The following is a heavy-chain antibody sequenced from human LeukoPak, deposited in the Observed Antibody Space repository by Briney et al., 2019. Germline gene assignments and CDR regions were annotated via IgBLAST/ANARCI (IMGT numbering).Heavy chain of an antibody. D-gene: IGHD1-1*01. CDR2: IYYSGST. V-gene: IGHV4-59*01. J-gene: IGHJ5*02. CDR1: GGATTSYY. CDR3: ARDRGLGTWFDP. Sequence: PSETLSLTCTVSGGATTSYYWSWIRQAPGKGLEWIGYIYYSGSTNYSPSLKSRVTISVGTSKKEFSLKLNALTAADTAVYYCARDRGLGTWFDPWGQGTLVTVSS.